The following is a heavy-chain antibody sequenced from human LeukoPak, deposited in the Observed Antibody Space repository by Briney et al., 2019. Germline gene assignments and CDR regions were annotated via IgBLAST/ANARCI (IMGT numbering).Heavy chain of an antibody. J-gene: IGHJ4*02. V-gene: IGHV3-33*01. D-gene: IGHD6-6*01. CDR1: GFTFSSYG. CDR3: ATYSSSSLFDY. CDR2: IWYDGSNK. Sequence: GGSLRLSCAASGFTFSSYGMHWVRQAPGKGLEWVAVIWYDGSNKNYADSVKGRFTISRDNSKNMLYLQMNSLRAEDTAVYFCATYSSSSLFDYWGQGTLVTASS.